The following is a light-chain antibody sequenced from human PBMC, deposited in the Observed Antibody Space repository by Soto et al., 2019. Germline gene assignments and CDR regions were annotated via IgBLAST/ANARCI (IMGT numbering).Light chain of an antibody. Sequence: DIQMTQSPSSLSASVGDRVTITCQASQDIGNYLNWYQRKAGKAPKLLVSDASTLEPGVPSRFSGGGSGSTFIFTISSLQPEDTATYFCQQFDSLPLTFGQGTRLDIE. J-gene: IGKJ5*01. CDR1: QDIGNY. CDR3: QQFDSLPLT. CDR2: DAS. V-gene: IGKV1-33*01.